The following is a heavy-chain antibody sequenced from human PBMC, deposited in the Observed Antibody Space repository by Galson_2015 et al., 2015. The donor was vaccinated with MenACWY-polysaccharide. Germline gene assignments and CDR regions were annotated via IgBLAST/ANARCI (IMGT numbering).Heavy chain of an antibody. V-gene: IGHV4-31*03. J-gene: IGHJ5*02. CDR1: GGSISSGGYY. D-gene: IGHD4-23*01. CDR3: AADYAGNSGADH. Sequence: TLSLTCTVSGGSISSGGYYWTWIRQHPGKNLEWIGYIYYTGSTFYNPSLQSRLTISVESSRNQFSLRLTSVTAADTAVYYCAADYAGNSGADHWGLGTLVTVSS. CDR2: IYYTGST.